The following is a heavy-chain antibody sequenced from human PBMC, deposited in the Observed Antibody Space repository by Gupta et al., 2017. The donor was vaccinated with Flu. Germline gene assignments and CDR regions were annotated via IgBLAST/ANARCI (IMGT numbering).Heavy chain of an antibody. J-gene: IGHJ4*02. Sequence: HVQLQESGPGLVKPSETLSLTCAASGYSITNGFYWGWIRQPPGKGLEWIGSIYHGGNTYYTPSLKSRVTISVDTSKNQFSLKLNSVPAADKAVYYCARIAYYGSGSFDYWGQGTLVTVSS. CDR2: IYHGGNT. V-gene: IGHV4-38-2*01. D-gene: IGHD3-10*01. CDR3: ARIAYYGSGSFDY. CDR1: GYSITNGFY.